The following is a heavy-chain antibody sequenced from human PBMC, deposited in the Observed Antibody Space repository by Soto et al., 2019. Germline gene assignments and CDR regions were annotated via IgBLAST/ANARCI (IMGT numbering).Heavy chain of an antibody. CDR2: INTDNGKT. V-gene: IGHV1-3*04. Sequence: QVQLVQSGAEVKKPGASVKVSCKASGYTFTNYSMHWVRQAPGQRLEWMGWINTDNGKTRDSQRFQDRVTLTRDTSANTAYMDLSSLTSEDTAVYYCARAGNCTSTTCFSGWLDPWGPGTLVTVSS. CDR1: GYTFTNYS. CDR3: ARAGNCTSTTCFSGWLDP. D-gene: IGHD2-2*01. J-gene: IGHJ5*02.